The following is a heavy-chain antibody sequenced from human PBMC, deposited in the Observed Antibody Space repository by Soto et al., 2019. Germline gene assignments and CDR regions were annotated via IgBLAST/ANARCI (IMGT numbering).Heavy chain of an antibody. J-gene: IGHJ4*02. CDR1: GLTFNSYS. CDR3: ARDAGYSYGPFDY. Sequence: GGSLRLSCAASGLTFNSYSMNWVRQALGKGLEWVSYISSSSSTIYYADSVKGRFTISRDNAKNSLYLQMNSLRDEDTAVYYCARDAGYSYGPFDYWGQGTLVTVSS. D-gene: IGHD5-18*01. V-gene: IGHV3-48*02. CDR2: ISSSSSTI.